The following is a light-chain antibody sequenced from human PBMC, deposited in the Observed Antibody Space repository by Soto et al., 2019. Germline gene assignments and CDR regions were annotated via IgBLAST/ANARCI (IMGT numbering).Light chain of an antibody. CDR3: QTWGTGSAIVV. CDR1: SGHSNYA. CDR2: VNSGGSH. J-gene: IGLJ7*01. Sequence: QLVLTQSPSASASLGASVKLTCTLSSGHSNYAIAWHQQQPEKGPRYLMKVNSGGSHIKGDGIPDRFSGSSSGAERYLFISSLQSEDEADYYCQTWGTGSAIVVSGGGTQLTVL. V-gene: IGLV4-69*01.